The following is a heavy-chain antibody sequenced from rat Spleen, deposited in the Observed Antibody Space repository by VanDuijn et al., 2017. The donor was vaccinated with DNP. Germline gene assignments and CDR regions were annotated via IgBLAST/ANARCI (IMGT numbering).Heavy chain of an antibody. Sequence: EVQLQESGPGLVKPSQSLSLTCSVTGYSITGNYWGWIRKFPGKKMEWIGHINYSARTTYNPSLKSRISITRDTSKNQFFLQLNSVTTEDTATYYCARWSDYFDYWGQGVMVTVSS. CDR2: INYSART. J-gene: IGHJ2*01. CDR3: ARWSDYFDY. CDR1: GYSITGNY. V-gene: IGHV3-1*01.